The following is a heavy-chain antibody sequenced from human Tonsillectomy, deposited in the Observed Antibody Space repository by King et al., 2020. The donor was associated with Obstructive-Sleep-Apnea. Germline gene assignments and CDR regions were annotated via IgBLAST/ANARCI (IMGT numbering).Heavy chain of an antibody. V-gene: IGHV4-59*01. Sequence: QLQLQESGPGLVKPSETLSLTCTVSGGSISSYYWSWIRQPPGKGLEWIGYIYYSGSTNYNPSLKSRVTISVDTSKNQFSLKLSSVTAADTAVYYCAWDGGNSGYWGQGTLVTVSS. D-gene: IGHD4-23*01. CDR2: IYYSGST. J-gene: IGHJ4*02. CDR1: GGSISSYY. CDR3: AWDGGNSGY.